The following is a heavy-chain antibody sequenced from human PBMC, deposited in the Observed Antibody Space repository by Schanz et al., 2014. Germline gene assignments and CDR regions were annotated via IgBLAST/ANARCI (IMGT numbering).Heavy chain of an antibody. CDR1: RFTISRNP. CDR2: MIGSGSSV. V-gene: IGHV3-23*04. J-gene: IGHJ4*02. D-gene: IGHD4-17*01. CDR3: VRDLGGDQTDY. Sequence: VHLVESGGGVVQPGRSLRLSCTGSRFTISRNPIHWVRQAPGKGLEWVSRMIGSGSSVFYADSVKGRFTISRDNSKNRLYLQVNSLRAEDTAVYYCVRDLGGDQTDYWGQGTLVTVSS.